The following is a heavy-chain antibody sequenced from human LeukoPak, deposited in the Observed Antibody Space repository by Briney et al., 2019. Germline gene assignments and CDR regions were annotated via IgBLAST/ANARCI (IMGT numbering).Heavy chain of an antibody. J-gene: IGHJ4*02. CDR3: AKVSLGVVVPAATGHKVDY. CDR1: GFTFSSYG. Sequence: AGGSLRLSCAASGFTFSSYGMHWVRQAPGKGLAGVAFIRYDGSNKYYADSVKGRFTISRDNSKNTLYLQMNSLRAEDTAVYYCAKVSLGVVVPAATGHKVDYWGQGTLVTVSS. CDR2: IRYDGSNK. V-gene: IGHV3-30*02. D-gene: IGHD2-2*01.